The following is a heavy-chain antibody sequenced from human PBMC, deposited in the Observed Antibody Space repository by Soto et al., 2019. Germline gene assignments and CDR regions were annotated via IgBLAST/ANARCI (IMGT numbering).Heavy chain of an antibody. CDR2: INAGNGNT. CDR3: ARPKDYDDCLDY. CDR1: GYTFTRYN. D-gene: IGHD3-22*01. Sequence: QVQLVQSGAEVKKPGASVKVSCKASGYTFTRYNMHWVRQAPGQRLEWMGWINAGNGNTKYSRKFQGRVTFTRDTSANTAYMELSSLTSEDTAVYYCARPKDYDDCLDYRGQGTLVTVSS. V-gene: IGHV1-3*01. J-gene: IGHJ4*02.